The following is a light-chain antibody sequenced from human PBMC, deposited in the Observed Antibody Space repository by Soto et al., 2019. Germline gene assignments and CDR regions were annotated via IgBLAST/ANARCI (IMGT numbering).Light chain of an antibody. CDR2: GAS. J-gene: IGKJ1*01. CDR3: QQYGSSGT. CDR1: QSVSSNY. V-gene: IGKV3-20*01. Sequence: EIALAQSPGTLSLSPGERATLSCRASQSVSSNYLDCYQQKRGQAPRLLIYGASNRATGIPDRFSGSGSGTDFTLTISRLEPEDFAVYYCQQYGSSGTFGQGTKVDIK.